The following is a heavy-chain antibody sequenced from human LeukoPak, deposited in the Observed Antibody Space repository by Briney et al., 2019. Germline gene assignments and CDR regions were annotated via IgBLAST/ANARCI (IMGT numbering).Heavy chain of an antibody. CDR1: GFTFSNYA. Sequence: PGGSLRLSCAASGFTFSNYAMHWVRQAPGKGLEYVSAISSNGGSTYYANSVKGRFTISRDNSKNTLYLQMGSLRAEDMAVYYCARGSRAIVATKFARGRYMDVWGKGTTVTVSS. D-gene: IGHD5-12*01. CDR3: ARGSRAIVATKFARGRYMDV. CDR2: ISSNGGST. V-gene: IGHV3-64*01. J-gene: IGHJ6*03.